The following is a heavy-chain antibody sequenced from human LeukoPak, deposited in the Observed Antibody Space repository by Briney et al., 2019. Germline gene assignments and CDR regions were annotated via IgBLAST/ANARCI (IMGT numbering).Heavy chain of an antibody. CDR1: GYTFTSYG. Sequence: ASVKVSCKSSGYTFTSYGISWVRQPPGQELEWMGWISAYNGNTNYAQKRQGRVTMTTDTSTSTAYMELRSLRSDDTAVYYCARGGSCSSTSCYRYSYWGQGTLVTVSS. D-gene: IGHD2-2*01. CDR3: ARGGSCSSTSCYRYSY. CDR2: ISAYNGNT. V-gene: IGHV1-18*01. J-gene: IGHJ4*02.